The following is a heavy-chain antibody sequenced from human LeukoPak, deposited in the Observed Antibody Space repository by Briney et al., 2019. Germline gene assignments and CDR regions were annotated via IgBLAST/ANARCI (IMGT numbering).Heavy chain of an antibody. J-gene: IGHJ4*02. CDR2: INHSGST. D-gene: IGHD3-16*02. Sequence: PSETLSLTCAVYGGSFSGYYWSWIRQPPGKGLGWVGEINHSGSTNYNPSLKCRVTISVDTSKNQCSLKLSSVTAADTAVYYCARAKGRDYVWGSYPLAFDYWGQGTLVTVSS. CDR3: ARAKGRDYVWGSYPLAFDY. CDR1: GGSFSGYY. V-gene: IGHV4-34*01.